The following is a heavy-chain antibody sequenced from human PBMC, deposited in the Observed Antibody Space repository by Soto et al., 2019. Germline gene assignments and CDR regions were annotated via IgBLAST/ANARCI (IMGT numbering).Heavy chain of an antibody. D-gene: IGHD1-26*01. Sequence: WTWIRQPPGKGLEWIWCMYDSVTTRYDSFFKGRVTISIDTSNNQFSLTLTSVTAADTAVYYCATYHAGGGGRGRCGQGTLVISSS. CDR3: ATYHAGGGGRGR. CDR2: MYDSVTT. V-gene: IGHV4-59*01. J-gene: IGHJ4*02.